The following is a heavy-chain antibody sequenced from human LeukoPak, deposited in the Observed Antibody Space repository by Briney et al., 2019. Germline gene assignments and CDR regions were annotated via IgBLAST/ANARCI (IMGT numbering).Heavy chain of an antibody. V-gene: IGHV3-23*01. J-gene: IGHJ4*02. CDR1: GFTFSSYA. CDR2: ISGSGGST. CDR3: ARAPQGWSYYY. D-gene: IGHD6-19*01. Sequence: GGSLRLSCAASGFTFSSYAMSWVRQAPGKGLEWVSAISGSGGSTYYADSVKGRFTISRDNSKNTLYLQMNSLRAEDTAVYYCARAPQGWSYYYWGQGTLVTVSS.